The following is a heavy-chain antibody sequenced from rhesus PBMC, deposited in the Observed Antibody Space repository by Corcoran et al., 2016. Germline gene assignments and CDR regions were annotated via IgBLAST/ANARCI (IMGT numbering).Heavy chain of an antibody. CDR3: ARSYSRGWNIDY. CDR1: GFTFSEYY. D-gene: IGHD6-31*01. CDR2: ISNGGGIT. Sequence: EVQLVESGGGLAKPGGSLRLSSAASGFTFSEYYMRWVRQASGKGLEWVSLISNGGGITWYADSVKGRFTISRENAENTLYLQMDSLRAEDTAVYYCARSYSRGWNIDYWGQGVLVTVSS. J-gene: IGHJ4*01. V-gene: IGHV3-59*01.